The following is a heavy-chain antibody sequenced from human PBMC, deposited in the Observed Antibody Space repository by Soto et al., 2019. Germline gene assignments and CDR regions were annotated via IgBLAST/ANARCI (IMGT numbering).Heavy chain of an antibody. Sequence: ASVKVSCKVSGYTLTELSMHWVRQAPGKGLEWMGGFDPEDGETIYAQKFQGRVTMTRNTSISTAYMELSSLRSEDTAVYYCARERTYFGDYWGQGTLVTAPQ. D-gene: IGHD3-9*01. CDR2: FDPEDGET. CDR1: GYTLTELS. CDR3: ARERTYFGDY. J-gene: IGHJ4*02. V-gene: IGHV1-24*01.